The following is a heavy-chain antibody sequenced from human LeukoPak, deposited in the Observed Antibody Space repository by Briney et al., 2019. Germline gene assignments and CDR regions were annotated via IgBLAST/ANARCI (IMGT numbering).Heavy chain of an antibody. CDR1: GFTFSSYW. Sequence: GGSLRLSCAASGFTFSSYWMSWVRQAPGKGLEWVANIKQDGSEKYYVDSVKGRFTISRDNAKNSLYLQMNSPRAEDTAVYYCARARGGITIFGVVILYYFDYWGQGTLVTVSS. CDR3: ARARGGITIFGVVILYYFDY. D-gene: IGHD3-3*01. CDR2: IKQDGSEK. J-gene: IGHJ4*02. V-gene: IGHV3-7*01.